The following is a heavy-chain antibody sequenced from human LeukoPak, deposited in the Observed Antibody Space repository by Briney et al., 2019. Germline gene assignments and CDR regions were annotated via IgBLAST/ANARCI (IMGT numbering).Heavy chain of an antibody. Sequence: SETLSLTCTVSGGSINHYHWNWIRQPPGKGLEWIGYIYYSGSTNYNPSLKSRVTISVDTSNNQFSLKLNSVTAADTAVYCCARARDGYNFYFDYWGQGTLVTVSS. V-gene: IGHV4-59*01. CDR2: IYYSGST. J-gene: IGHJ4*02. CDR3: ARARDGYNFYFDY. D-gene: IGHD5-24*01. CDR1: GGSINHYH.